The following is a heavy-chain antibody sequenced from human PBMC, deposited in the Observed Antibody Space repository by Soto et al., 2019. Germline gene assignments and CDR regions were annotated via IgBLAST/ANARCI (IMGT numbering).Heavy chain of an antibody. V-gene: IGHV3-23*01. CDR3: ATTTVTHFDY. Sequence: GGSLRLSCAASGFTFSRYAMSWVRQAPGKGLEWVASISGSGGSTYYADSVKGRFTISRDPSKNTLYLQMNSLRAEDTAVYYCATTTVTHFDYWGQGAPVTVSS. J-gene: IGHJ4*02. D-gene: IGHD4-4*01. CDR2: ISGSGGST. CDR1: GFTFSRYA.